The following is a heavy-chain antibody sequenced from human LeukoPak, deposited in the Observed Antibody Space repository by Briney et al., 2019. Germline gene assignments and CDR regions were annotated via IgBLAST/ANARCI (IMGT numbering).Heavy chain of an antibody. V-gene: IGHV1-69*13. Sequence: ASVKVSCKASGGTFSSYAISWVRQAPGQGLEWMGGIIPIFGTANYAQKFQGRVTITADESTSTAYMELSSLRSEDTAVYYCARDEDYYGSGYYYYMDVWGKGTTVTVSS. D-gene: IGHD3-10*01. J-gene: IGHJ6*03. CDR1: GGTFSSYA. CDR3: ARDEDYYGSGYYYYMDV. CDR2: IIPIFGTA.